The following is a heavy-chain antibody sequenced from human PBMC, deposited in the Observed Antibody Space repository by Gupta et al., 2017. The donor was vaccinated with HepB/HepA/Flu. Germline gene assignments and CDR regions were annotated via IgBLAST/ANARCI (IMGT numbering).Heavy chain of an antibody. CDR3: ARVSIVGYAMDV. CDR2: IVSNDEK. V-gene: IGHV2-26*01. J-gene: IGHJ6*02. CDR1: GFSLSNVRMG. D-gene: IGHD2/OR15-2a*01. Sequence: QVTLKDSGPVLVQPTETLPLPCPVSGFSLSNVRMGVSWIRQPPGKALEWLAHIVSNDEKSYSTYMKSRRTISKDTSKSQVVITMTNMDPVDTATYGCARVSIVGYAMDVWGQGNTVTVAS.